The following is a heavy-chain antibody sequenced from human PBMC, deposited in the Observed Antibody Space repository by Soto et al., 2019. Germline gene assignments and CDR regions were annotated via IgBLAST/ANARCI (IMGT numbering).Heavy chain of an antibody. CDR1: GGSISSSRCH. CDR2: IKYSGTT. Sequence: PSETLSLTCTVSGGSISSSRCHWGWIRQPPGKGLEWIASIKYSGTTFYNPSLKSRVTISVDKSKNQFSLKLSSVTAADTAVYYCAKCITALGPIDYWGQGTLVTVSS. J-gene: IGHJ4*02. CDR3: AKCITALGPIDY. V-gene: IGHV4-39*07. D-gene: IGHD6-6*01.